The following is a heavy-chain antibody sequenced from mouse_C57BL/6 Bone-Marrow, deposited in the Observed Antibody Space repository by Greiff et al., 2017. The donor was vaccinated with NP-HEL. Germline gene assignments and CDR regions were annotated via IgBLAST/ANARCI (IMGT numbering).Heavy chain of an antibody. J-gene: IGHJ2*01. D-gene: IGHD1-1*01. Sequence: VMLVESGAELVKPGASVKISCKASGYAFSSYWMNWVKQRPGKGLEWIGQIYPGDGDTNYNGKFKGKATLTADKSSSTAYMQLSSLTSEDSAVYFCARRGTTVVATVDYWGQGTTLTVSS. V-gene: IGHV1-80*01. CDR3: ARRGTTVVATVDY. CDR2: IYPGDGDT. CDR1: GYAFSSYW.